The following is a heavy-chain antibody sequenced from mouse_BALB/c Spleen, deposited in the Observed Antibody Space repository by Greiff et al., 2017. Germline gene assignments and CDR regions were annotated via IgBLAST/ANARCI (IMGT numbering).Heavy chain of an antibody. D-gene: IGHD2-13*01. J-gene: IGHJ2*01. CDR1: GYAFTNYL. CDR3: ARWGEGDFDY. V-gene: IGHV1-54*01. Sequence: QVQLQQPGAELVRPGTSVKVSCKASGYAFTNYLIEWVKQRPGQGLEWIGVINPGSGGTNYNEKFKGKATLAADKSSSTAYMQLSSLTSDDSAVYFCARWGEGDFDYWGQGTTLTVSS. CDR2: INPGSGGT.